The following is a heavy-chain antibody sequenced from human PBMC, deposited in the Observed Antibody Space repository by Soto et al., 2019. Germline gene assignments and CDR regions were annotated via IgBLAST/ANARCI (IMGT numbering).Heavy chain of an antibody. CDR1: GGTFSSYA. D-gene: IGHD6-6*01. CDR2: IIPIFGTA. J-gene: IGHJ3*02. CDR3: AREEEYSSSSAAFDI. Sequence: ASVKVSCKASGGTFSSYAISWVRQAPGQGLEWMGGIIPIFGTANYAQKFQGRVTITADESTSTAYMELSSLRSEDTAVYYCAREEEYSSSSAAFDIWGQGTMVTVSS. V-gene: IGHV1-69*13.